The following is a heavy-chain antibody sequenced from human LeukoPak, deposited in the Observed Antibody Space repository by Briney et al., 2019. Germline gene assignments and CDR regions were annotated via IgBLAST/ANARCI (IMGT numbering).Heavy chain of an antibody. CDR1: GGSISSYY. CDR3: ASRPLSEQLGPFFDY. Sequence: SETLSLTCTVSGGSISSYYWSWIWQPPGKGLEWIGYIYYSGSTNYNSSLKSRVTISVDTSKNQFSLKLSSVTAADTAVYYCASRPLSEQLGPFFDYWGQGTLVTVSS. V-gene: IGHV4-59*01. CDR2: IYYSGST. D-gene: IGHD6-6*01. J-gene: IGHJ4*02.